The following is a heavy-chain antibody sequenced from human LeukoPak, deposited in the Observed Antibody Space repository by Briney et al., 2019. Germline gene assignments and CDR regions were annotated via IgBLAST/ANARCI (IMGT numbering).Heavy chain of an antibody. J-gene: IGHJ3*02. Sequence: GGSLRPSCAASGITFSSYWMHWVRQAPGKGLVWVSRINRDGSSTSYADSVKGRFTISRDNAKNTLYLQMNSLRAEDTAVYYCARVRTPSTVTTAGDAFDIWGRGTMVTVSS. CDR1: GITFSSYW. CDR3: ARVRTPSTVTTAGDAFDI. D-gene: IGHD4-17*01. V-gene: IGHV3-74*01. CDR2: INRDGSST.